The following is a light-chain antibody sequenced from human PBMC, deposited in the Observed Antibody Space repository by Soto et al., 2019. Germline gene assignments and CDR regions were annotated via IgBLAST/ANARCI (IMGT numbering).Light chain of an antibody. CDR2: KAS. J-gene: IGKJ1*01. CDR3: QQYNSWT. Sequence: DIHMSQSTSTLSASVGDRVTITCRASQSISSWLAWYQQKPGKAPKLLIYKASSLESGVPSRFSGSGSGTEFTLTISSLQPDDFATYYCQQYNSWTFGQGTKVDIK. V-gene: IGKV1-5*03. CDR1: QSISSW.